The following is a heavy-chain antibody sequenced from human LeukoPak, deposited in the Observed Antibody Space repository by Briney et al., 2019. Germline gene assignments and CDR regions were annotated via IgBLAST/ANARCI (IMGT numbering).Heavy chain of an antibody. CDR3: ARGQASDFDY. CDR1: GFTFSSYS. J-gene: IGHJ4*02. Sequence: GGSLRLSCAASGFTFSSYSMNWVRQAPGKGLEWVSFISSSSSYIYYVDSVKGRFTISRDNAKNSLYLQMNSLRAEDTAVYYCARGQASDFDYWGQGTLVTVSS. CDR2: ISSSSSYI. V-gene: IGHV3-21*01.